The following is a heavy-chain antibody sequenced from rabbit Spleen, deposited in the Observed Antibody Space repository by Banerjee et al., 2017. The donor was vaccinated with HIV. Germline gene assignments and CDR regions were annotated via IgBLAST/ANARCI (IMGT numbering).Heavy chain of an antibody. V-gene: IGHV1S40*01. Sequence: QSLEESGGDLVKPGGTLTLTCTASGFSFSSSNYMCWVRQAPGKGLEWIACIYAGSSDTTYYASRAKGRFTTSKTSSTTVTLQMTSLTDADTATYFCARWSSGKTYDLWGPGTLVTVS. D-gene: IGHD1-1*01. CDR2: IYAGSSDTT. CDR1: GFSFSSSNY. J-gene: IGHJ6*01. CDR3: ARWSSGKTYDL.